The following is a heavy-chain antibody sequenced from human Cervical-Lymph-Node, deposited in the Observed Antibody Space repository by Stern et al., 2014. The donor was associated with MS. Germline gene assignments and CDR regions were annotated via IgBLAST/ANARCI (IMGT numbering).Heavy chain of an antibody. CDR3: ARDAGYDTGAFASFDL. CDR1: GFTSRTYW. V-gene: IGHV3-74*01. J-gene: IGHJ4*02. D-gene: IGHD1-1*01. CDR2: INNDESDT. Sequence: EVQLVESGGGLVQPGGSLRLSCVASGFTSRTYWMHWVRQIPGQGLEWVSLINNDESDTYYADSVKGRFTISRDNAKNTLFLQMNNLRAADTAVYYCARDAGYDTGAFASFDLWGQGAQVTVSS.